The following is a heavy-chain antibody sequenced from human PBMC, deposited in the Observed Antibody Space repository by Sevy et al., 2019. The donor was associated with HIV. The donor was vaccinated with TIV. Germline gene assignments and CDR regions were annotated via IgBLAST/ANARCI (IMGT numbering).Heavy chain of an antibody. J-gene: IGHJ4*02. CDR3: AKNPRIYYDFWSGYLPSFYLDY. D-gene: IGHD3-3*01. Sequence: GGSLRLSCAASGITLSNHAMSWVRQAPGKGLEWVLTVSGSGDSAYYADSVRGRFSISRDNYKNSLYLQMNSLRAEDTAVYYCAKNPRIYYDFWSGYLPSFYLDYWGQGILVTVSS. CDR2: VSGSGDSA. V-gene: IGHV3-23*01. CDR1: GITLSNHA.